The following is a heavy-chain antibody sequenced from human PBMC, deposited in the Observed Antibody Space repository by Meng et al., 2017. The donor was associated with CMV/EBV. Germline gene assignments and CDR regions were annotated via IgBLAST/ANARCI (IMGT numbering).Heavy chain of an antibody. J-gene: IGHJ5*02. CDR1: GGSCVVYY. V-gene: IGHV4-34*01. CDR2: INHSGST. CDR3: ARGGNWFDP. Sequence: LRSVETLSSRCLVYGGSCVVYYWSWIRQPPGKGLEWIGEINHSGSTNSNPSLKSRVTISVDTSKKQFSLKLSSVPAADTAVYYCARGGNWFDPWGQGTLVTVSS.